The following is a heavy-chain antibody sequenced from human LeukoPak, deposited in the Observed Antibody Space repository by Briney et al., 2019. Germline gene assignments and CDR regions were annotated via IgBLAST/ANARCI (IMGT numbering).Heavy chain of an antibody. CDR2: IYYSGST. V-gene: IGHV4-39*01. D-gene: IGHD3-10*01. CDR1: GGSISSSSYY. J-gene: IGHJ4*02. Sequence: PSETLSLTCTVSGGSISSSSYYWGWIRQPPGKGLEWIGSIYYSGSTYSNPSLKSRVTISVDTSKNQFSLKLSSVTAADTAVYYCGVVRGHFDYWGQGTLVTVSS. CDR3: GVVRGHFDY.